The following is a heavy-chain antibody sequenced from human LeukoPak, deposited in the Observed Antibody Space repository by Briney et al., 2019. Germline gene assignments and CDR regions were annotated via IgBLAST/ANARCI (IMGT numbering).Heavy chain of an antibody. CDR1: GFTFSSYA. CDR2: IPYDGSNK. Sequence: GGSLRLSCAASGFTFSSYAMHWVRQAPGKGLEWVAVIPYDGSNKYYADSVKGRFTISRDNSKNTLYLQMNSLRAEDTAVYYCARYSVRGVIRDYWGQGTLVTVSS. D-gene: IGHD3-10*01. V-gene: IGHV3-30*04. J-gene: IGHJ4*02. CDR3: ARYSVRGVIRDY.